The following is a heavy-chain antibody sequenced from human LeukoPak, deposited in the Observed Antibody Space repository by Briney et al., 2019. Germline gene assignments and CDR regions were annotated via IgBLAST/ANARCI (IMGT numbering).Heavy chain of an antibody. Sequence: PSETLSLTCTVSGDSISNNGYYWSWIRQHPGKGLEWIGYIYYSGSTYYNPSLKSRVTISVDTSENQFSLKLSSVTAADTAAYYCARLYGSGSNYFDYWGQGTLVTVSS. CDR3: ARLYGSGSNYFDY. CDR2: IYYSGST. D-gene: IGHD3-10*01. V-gene: IGHV4-31*03. CDR1: GDSISNNGYY. J-gene: IGHJ4*02.